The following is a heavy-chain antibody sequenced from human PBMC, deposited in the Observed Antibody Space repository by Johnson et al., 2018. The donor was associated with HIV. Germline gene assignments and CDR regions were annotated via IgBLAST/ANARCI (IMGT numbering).Heavy chain of an antibody. Sequence: QAQLVESGGGLVQPGGSLRLSCAASGFTFSSYGMHWVRQAPGKGLEWVAFIRYDGSNKYYADSVKGRFTISRDNSKNTLYLQMNSLRAEDTAVYYCAKIQGINYYGSGEDAFDIWGQGTMVTVSS. CDR3: AKIQGINYYGSGEDAFDI. J-gene: IGHJ3*02. V-gene: IGHV3-30*02. CDR1: GFTFSSYG. D-gene: IGHD3-10*01. CDR2: IRYDGSNK.